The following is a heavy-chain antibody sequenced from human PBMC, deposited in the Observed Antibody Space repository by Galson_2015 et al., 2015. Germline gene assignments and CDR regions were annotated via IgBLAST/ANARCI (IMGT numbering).Heavy chain of an antibody. CDR1: GFTFSNSG. D-gene: IGHD5-18*01. CDR2: IYNDGSDE. Sequence: SLRLSCAASGFTFSNSGMHWARQAPGKGLEWVAFIYNDGSDEFYGDSVKGRFTISRDNSKNTLYLQINSLRDEDTAVYYCAGGFNYGHFDYWGQGTLVAVSS. CDR3: AGGFNYGHFDY. V-gene: IGHV3-33*01. J-gene: IGHJ4*02.